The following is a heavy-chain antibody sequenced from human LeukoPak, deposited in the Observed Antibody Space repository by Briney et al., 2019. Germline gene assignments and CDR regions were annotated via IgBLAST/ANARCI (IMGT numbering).Heavy chain of an antibody. CDR2: IYYSGST. Sequence: SETLSLTCTVSGGSISSYYWSWIRQPPGKGLEWIGYIYYSGSTNYNPSLKSRVTISVDTSKNQFSLKLSSVTAADTAVYYCARDPNGGWFDPWGQGTQVTVSS. V-gene: IGHV4-59*01. J-gene: IGHJ5*02. CDR3: ARDPNGGWFDP. D-gene: IGHD2-8*01. CDR1: GGSISSYY.